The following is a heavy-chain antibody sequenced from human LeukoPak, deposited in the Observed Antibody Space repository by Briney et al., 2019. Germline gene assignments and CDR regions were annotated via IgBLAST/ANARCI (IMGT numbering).Heavy chain of an antibody. Sequence: PGGSLRLSCAASGFTVSSNYMTWVRQAPGKGLEWVSVIYSGGSTYYADSVKGRFTISRDNSKNTLYLQMNSLRAEDTAVYYCASTVSGFGELNYWGQGTLVTVSS. CDR2: IYSGGST. D-gene: IGHD3-10*01. J-gene: IGHJ4*02. CDR3: ASTVSGFGELNY. V-gene: IGHV3-66*02. CDR1: GFTVSSNY.